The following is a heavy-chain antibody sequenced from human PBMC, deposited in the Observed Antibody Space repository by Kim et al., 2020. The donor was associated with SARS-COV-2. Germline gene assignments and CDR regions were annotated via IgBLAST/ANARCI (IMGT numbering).Heavy chain of an antibody. V-gene: IGHV6-1*01. D-gene: IGHD2-15*01. J-gene: IGHJ6*02. CDR2: TYYRSKWYN. CDR3: ARGKGKYCSGGSCYYYYYGMDV. CDR1: GDSVSSNSAA. Sequence: SQTLSLTCAISGDSVSSNSAAWNWIRQSPSRGLEWLGRTYYRSKWYNDYAVSVKSRITINPDTSKNQFSLQLNSVTPEDTAVYYCARGKGKYCSGGSCYYYYYGMDVWGQGTTVTVSS.